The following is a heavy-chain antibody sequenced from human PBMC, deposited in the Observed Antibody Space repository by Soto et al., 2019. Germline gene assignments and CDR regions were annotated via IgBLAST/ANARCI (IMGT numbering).Heavy chain of an antibody. CDR1: GFTFNIYG. Sequence: GGSLRLSCAASGFTFNIYGMHWVRQAPDKGLEWVALISYDGSNQYYADSVKGRFTISRDNSKNTLFLQMNGLRADDTAVYYCARESEDLTSNFDYWGQGTLVTVSS. CDR2: ISYDGSNQ. V-gene: IGHV3-30*03. CDR3: ARESEDLTSNFDY. J-gene: IGHJ4*02.